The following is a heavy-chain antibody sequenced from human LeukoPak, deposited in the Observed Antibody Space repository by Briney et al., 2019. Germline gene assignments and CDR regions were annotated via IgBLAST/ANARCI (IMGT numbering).Heavy chain of an antibody. Sequence: SETLSLTCTVSGGSISSSSYYWGWIRQPPGKGLEWIGSIYYSGSTYYNPSLKSRVTISVDTSKNQFSLKLSSVTAADTAVYYCARAHSSSWYGAPNWFDPWGQGTLVTVSS. CDR3: ARAHSSSWYGAPNWFDP. D-gene: IGHD6-13*01. CDR2: IYYSGST. CDR1: GGSISSSSYY. J-gene: IGHJ5*02. V-gene: IGHV4-39*01.